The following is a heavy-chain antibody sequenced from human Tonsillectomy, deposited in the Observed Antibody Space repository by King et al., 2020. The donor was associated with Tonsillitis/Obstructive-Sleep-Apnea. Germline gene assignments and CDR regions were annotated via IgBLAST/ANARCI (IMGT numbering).Heavy chain of an antibody. CDR3: ARTAYGDYPHYYYYMDV. J-gene: IGHJ6*03. CDR1: GYTFTTYD. V-gene: IGHV1-18*01. D-gene: IGHD4-17*01. CDR2: ISAYNGNT. Sequence: QLVQSGAEVQKPGASVKVSCKASGYTFTTYDISWVRQAPGQGLEWMGWISAYNGNTNYAQNLQGRVTMTTDTSTSTAYMELRSLRSDDTAVYYCARTAYGDYPHYYYYMDVWGKGTTVTVSS.